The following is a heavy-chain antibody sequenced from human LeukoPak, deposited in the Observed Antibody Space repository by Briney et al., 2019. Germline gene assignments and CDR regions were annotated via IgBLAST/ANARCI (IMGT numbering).Heavy chain of an antibody. V-gene: IGHV3-21*01. J-gene: IGHJ6*03. CDR3: ARGFCTTTRCYEHYNYYYMDV. CDR2: ISSSSSYA. Sequence: GGSLRLSCEASRFTCSSYSIHWDRQTAGKGRECVSSISSSSSYAYYSDSVKVRFTISRDNAKNSLYLRMTSLRAEDTAAYYCARGFCTTTRCYEHYNYYYMDVWGKGTTVTVSS. D-gene: IGHD2-2*01. CDR1: RFTCSSYS.